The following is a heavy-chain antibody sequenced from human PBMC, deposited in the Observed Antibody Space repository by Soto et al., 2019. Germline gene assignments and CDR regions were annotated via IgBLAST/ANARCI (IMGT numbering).Heavy chain of an antibody. CDR1: GFTFSSYA. Sequence: GGSLRLSCSASGFTFSSYAMHWVRQAPGKGLEYVSAISSNGGSTYYADSVKGRFTISRDNSKNTLYLQMSSLRAEDTAVYYCVKEEADTGPLLDYWGQGTLVTVSS. CDR2: ISSNGGST. J-gene: IGHJ4*02. CDR3: VKEEADTGPLLDY. D-gene: IGHD5-18*01. V-gene: IGHV3-64D*08.